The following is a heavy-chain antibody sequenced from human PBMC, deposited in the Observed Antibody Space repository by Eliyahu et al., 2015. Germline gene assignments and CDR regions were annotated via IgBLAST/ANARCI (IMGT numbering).Heavy chain of an antibody. J-gene: IGHJ5*02. D-gene: IGHD5-18*01. CDR2: INHSGST. CDR3: ASGGRSYGINFLARYNWFDP. Sequence: QVQLQQWGAGLLKPSETLSLTCAVYGGSFSGYYWSWIRQPPGKGLEWIGEINHSGSTNYNPSLKSRVTISVDTSKNQFSLKLSSVTAADTAVYYCASGGRSYGINFLARYNWFDPWGQGTLVTVSS. V-gene: IGHV4-34*01. CDR1: GGSFSGYY.